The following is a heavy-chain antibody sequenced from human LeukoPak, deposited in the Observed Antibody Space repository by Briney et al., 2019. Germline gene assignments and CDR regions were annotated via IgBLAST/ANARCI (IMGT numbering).Heavy chain of an antibody. D-gene: IGHD1-26*01. V-gene: IGHV4-34*01. J-gene: IGHJ4*02. CDR3: VRDRELHY. Sequence: PGGSLRLSCAASGFIFSDHHMDWVREAPGKGLEWIGEINHSGSTNYNPSLKSRATISADTSKNQFSLKLNSVTAADTAVYYCVRDRELHYWGQGILVTVSS. CDR2: INHSGST. CDR1: GFIFSDHH.